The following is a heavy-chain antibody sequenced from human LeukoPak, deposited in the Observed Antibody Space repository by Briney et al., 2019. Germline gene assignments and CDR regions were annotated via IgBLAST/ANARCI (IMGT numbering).Heavy chain of an antibody. Sequence: SETLSLTCTVSNGSISSYYWSWIRQPPGKGLEWIGYIHYSGSTNYNPTLKSRVTISVDTSKNQFSLKLSSVTAADTAVYYCARLGFSNSGSYLAPSDYWGQGTLVTVSS. CDR2: IHYSGST. V-gene: IGHV4-59*08. D-gene: IGHD1-26*01. CDR1: NGSISSYY. J-gene: IGHJ4*02. CDR3: ARLGFSNSGSYLAPSDY.